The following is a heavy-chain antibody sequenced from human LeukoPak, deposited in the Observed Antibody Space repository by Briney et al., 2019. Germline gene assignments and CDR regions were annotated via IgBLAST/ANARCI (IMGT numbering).Heavy chain of an antibody. CDR1: GFTYSAYW. V-gene: IGHV3-74*01. Sequence: GGSLRLSCSASGFTYSAYWMHWVRQAPGKGLVWVSYVDNDGRGTAYVDSVKGRFTISRGNAKHTVYLQMNSLRVDDTAVYYCARDGSGSIDLDHWGQGTLVTVSS. J-gene: IGHJ4*02. D-gene: IGHD3-3*01. CDR3: ARDGSGSIDLDH. CDR2: VDNDGRGT.